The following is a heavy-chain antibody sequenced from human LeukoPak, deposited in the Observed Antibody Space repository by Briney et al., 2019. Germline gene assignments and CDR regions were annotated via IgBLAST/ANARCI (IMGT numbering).Heavy chain of an antibody. CDR1: GYTFTIYY. CDR2: INPTGGST. D-gene: IGHD1-26*01. Sequence: ASVKVSSTASGYTFTIYYMHWVRQTPGQGLEWMGLINPTGGSTGYAQKFQGRVTMTRDMSTSTDYMELSSLRSEDTAIYYCARDNSVGDNAWWFDRWGQGTLVTVSS. J-gene: IGHJ5*02. V-gene: IGHV1-46*01. CDR3: ARDNSVGDNAWWFDR.